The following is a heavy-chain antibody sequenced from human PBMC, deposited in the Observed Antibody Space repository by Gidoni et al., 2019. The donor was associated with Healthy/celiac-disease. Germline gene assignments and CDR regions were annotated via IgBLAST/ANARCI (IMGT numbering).Heavy chain of an antibody. CDR2: ISGSGSST. CDR3: AKGYSSGYYYVGWFDP. CDR1: GFTFSCFA. J-gene: IGHJ5*02. V-gene: IGHV3-23*01. Sequence: EVQLLVSGGGLVQPGGSLRLSCAASGFTFSCFAISWVRQAPGKGLAWVSAISGSGSSTYYADSVKGRFTISRDNSKNTLYLQMSSLRAEDTAVYYCAKGYSSGYYYVGWFDPWGQGTLVTVSS. D-gene: IGHD3-22*01.